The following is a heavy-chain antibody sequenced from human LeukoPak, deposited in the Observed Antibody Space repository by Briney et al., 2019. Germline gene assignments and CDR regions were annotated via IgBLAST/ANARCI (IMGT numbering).Heavy chain of an antibody. CDR3: ARSHGAGLQWFDT. V-gene: IGHV4-34*01. D-gene: IGHD3-10*01. J-gene: IGHJ5*02. Sequence: PSETLSLTCGVYGGSFNDYYWSWIRQPPGKGLEWIGEINHAGNTNYNPSLKSRVSMSADRSKSQVSLHLNSVTAADTAVYYCARSHGAGLQWFDTWGQGTPVTVSS. CDR1: GGSFNDYY. CDR2: INHAGNT.